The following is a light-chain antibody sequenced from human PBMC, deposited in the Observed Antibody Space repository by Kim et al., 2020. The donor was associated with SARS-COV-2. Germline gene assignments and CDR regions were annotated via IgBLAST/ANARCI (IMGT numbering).Light chain of an antibody. CDR3: CSYARGSIYV. J-gene: IGLJ1*01. Sequence: SVPLVCTGGSSDVGSYNYVSWYRQHPGQAPKLLIYDVSKLTSGVPDRFSGSKSANTASLTISGLQAEDEADYYCCSYARGSIYVFGAGTKVTVL. CDR2: DVS. CDR1: SSDVGSYNY. V-gene: IGLV2-11*03.